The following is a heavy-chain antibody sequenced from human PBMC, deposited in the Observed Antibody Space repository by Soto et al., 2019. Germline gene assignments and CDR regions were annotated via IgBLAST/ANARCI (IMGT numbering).Heavy chain of an antibody. J-gene: IGHJ5*02. CDR3: AGGRHSIWGTYLSGWFDP. CDR1: GASIISGDHF. V-gene: IGHV4-30-4*01. D-gene: IGHD3-16*02. CDR2: IHYSGRT. Sequence: PSETLSLTCIVSGASIISGDHFWRWIRQPPGKGLEWIGNIHYSGRTDYNPSLKSRLTMSVDTSKNQFSLKLSSVTAADTAVYFCAGGRHSIWGTYLSGWFDPWGQGNLVTVSS.